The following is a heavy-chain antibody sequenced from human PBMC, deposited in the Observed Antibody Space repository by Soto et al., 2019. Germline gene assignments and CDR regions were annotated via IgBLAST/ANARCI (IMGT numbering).Heavy chain of an antibody. CDR1: GFTISSYG. CDR2: IWYDGSNK. CDR3: ARDLSGDYGALDT. V-gene: IGHV3-33*01. Sequence: HPGGSLRLSCAPSGFTISSYGMHWARQAPGKGLEWVAVIWYDGSNKVYADSVKGRFTISRDNSKNTLYLQMNSLRAEDTAVYYCARDLSGDYGALDTWGQGTMVTVSS. J-gene: IGHJ3*02. D-gene: IGHD4-17*01.